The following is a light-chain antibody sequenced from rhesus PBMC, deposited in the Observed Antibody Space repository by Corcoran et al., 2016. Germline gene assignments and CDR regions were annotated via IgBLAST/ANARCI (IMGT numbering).Light chain of an antibody. Sequence: DIQMTQSPSSLSASAGDRVTITCSASQGIINDLAWYPMKPGESPKLLIYEASSLPSGIPLGFSGCGSGTDCTLTISSLQSEEFSTYYCQHYYSTPYSFGQGTKVEIK. CDR2: EAS. CDR1: QGIIND. J-gene: IGKJ2*01. CDR3: QHYYSTPYS. V-gene: IGKV1-33*02.